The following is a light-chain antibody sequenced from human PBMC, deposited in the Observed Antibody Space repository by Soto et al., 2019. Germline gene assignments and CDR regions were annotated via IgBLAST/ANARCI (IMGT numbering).Light chain of an antibody. J-gene: IGKJ1*01. Sequence: EIVLTQSPGTLSLSPGQRATLSCRASQSVSSDSLAWYQQKPGQAPRLLIYGASIRATGIPDRFSVSGSGTDFTLTISRLEPEDFAVYYCQQYGSTPQTFGQGTRVEIK. CDR2: GAS. CDR1: QSVSSDS. CDR3: QQYGSTPQT. V-gene: IGKV3-20*01.